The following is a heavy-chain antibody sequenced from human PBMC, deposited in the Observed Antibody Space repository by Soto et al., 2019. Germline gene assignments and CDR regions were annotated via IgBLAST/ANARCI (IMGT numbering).Heavy chain of an antibody. CDR2: IRSKANSYAT. V-gene: IGHV3-73*02. CDR1: GFTFSGSA. J-gene: IGHJ6*02. D-gene: IGHD5-12*01. CDR3: TSTVEMATITYYYYGMDV. Sequence: EVQLVESGGGLVQPGGSLKLSCAASGFTFSGSAMHWVRQASGKGLEWVGRIRSKANSYATAYAASVKGRFTISRDDSKNTAYLQMNSLKTEDTAVYYCTSTVEMATITYYYYGMDVWGQGTTVIVSS.